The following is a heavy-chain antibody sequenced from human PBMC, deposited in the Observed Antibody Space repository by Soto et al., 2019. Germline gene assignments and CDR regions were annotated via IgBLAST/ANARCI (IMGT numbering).Heavy chain of an antibody. J-gene: IGHJ5*02. CDR1: GGSISSGDYY. Sequence: PSETLSLTCTVSGGSISSGDYYWSWIRQPPGKGLEWIGYIYYSGSTYYNPSLKSRVTISVDTSKNQFSLKLSSVTAADTAVYYCARETYNSNWFDPWGQGTPVTVSS. CDR2: IYYSGST. D-gene: IGHD1-20*01. CDR3: ARETYNSNWFDP. V-gene: IGHV4-30-4*01.